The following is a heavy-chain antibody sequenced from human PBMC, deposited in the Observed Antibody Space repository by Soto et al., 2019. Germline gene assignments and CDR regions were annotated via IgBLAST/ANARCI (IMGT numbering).Heavy chain of an antibody. CDR2: IWFDGSNK. Sequence: PGGSLRLSCAPSGFTFSSYGMHWVRQAPGKGLEWVALIWFDGSNKYYADSVKGRFTISRDNSKNTLFLQMHRMKAEDTDVYYCARSAGTGGIAAPIDYWGQGTPVTVSS. CDR1: GFTFSSYG. V-gene: IGHV3-33*01. CDR3: ARSAGTGGIAAPIDY. D-gene: IGHD6-13*01. J-gene: IGHJ4*02.